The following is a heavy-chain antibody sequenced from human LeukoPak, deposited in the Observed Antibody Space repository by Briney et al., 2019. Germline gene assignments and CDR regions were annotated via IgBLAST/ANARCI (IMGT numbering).Heavy chain of an antibody. Sequence: AGGSLRLSCATSGFSFTDYPMNWVRQAPGKGLEWISNIRTTAEGVKYAYYADSVKGRVTISRDDCKNTLYLHMNSLRDDDTAVYYCATDQRYAFDYWGQGILVT. CDR3: ATDQRYAFDY. V-gene: IGHV3-48*02. CDR1: GFSFTDYP. J-gene: IGHJ4*02. CDR2: IRTTAEGVKYA. D-gene: IGHD3-9*01.